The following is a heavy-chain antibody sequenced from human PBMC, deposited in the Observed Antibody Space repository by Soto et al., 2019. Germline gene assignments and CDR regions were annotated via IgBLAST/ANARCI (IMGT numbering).Heavy chain of an antibody. D-gene: IGHD3-3*01. CDR2: ISAYNGNT. V-gene: IGHV1-18*01. J-gene: IGHJ6*03. CDR1: GYTFTSSG. CDR3: ARDPTAYYDFWSGYYYYYYMDV. Sequence: VSVKVSCKASGYTFTSSGISWGRQAPGQGLEWMGWISAYNGNTNYAQKLQGRVTMTTGTSTSTAYMELRSLRSDDTAVYYCARDPTAYYDFWSGYYYYYYMDVWGKGTTVTVSS.